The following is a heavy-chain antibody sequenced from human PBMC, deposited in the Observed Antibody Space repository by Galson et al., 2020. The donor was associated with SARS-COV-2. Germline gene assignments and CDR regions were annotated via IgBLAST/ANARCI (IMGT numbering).Heavy chain of an antibody. CDR2: MNPNSGNT. D-gene: IGHD3-3*01. J-gene: IGHJ6*03. Sequence: ASVKVSCKASGYTFTSYDINWVRQATGQGLEWMGWMNPNSGNTGYAQKLQGRVTMTRNTSISTAYMELSSLRSEDTAVYYCARARFLEWLFYRVYYMDVWGKGTTVTVSS. V-gene: IGHV1-8*01. CDR3: ARARFLEWLFYRVYYMDV. CDR1: GYTFTSYD.